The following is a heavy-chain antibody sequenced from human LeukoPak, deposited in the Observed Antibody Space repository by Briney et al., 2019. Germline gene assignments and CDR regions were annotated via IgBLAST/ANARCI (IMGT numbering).Heavy chain of an antibody. V-gene: IGHV4-34*04. CDR3: ARSGVYRGAKFDY. J-gene: IGHJ4*02. D-gene: IGHD4-11*01. CDR2: INHSGST. Sequence: SETLSLTCAVYGGSFSAHHWNWIRQVPGKGLEWIGGINHSGSTNTNPSLKGRATLSLDTSMNQFSLKLTSVTAADTAVYYCARSGVYRGAKFDYWGQGTLVTVSS. CDR1: GGSFSAHH.